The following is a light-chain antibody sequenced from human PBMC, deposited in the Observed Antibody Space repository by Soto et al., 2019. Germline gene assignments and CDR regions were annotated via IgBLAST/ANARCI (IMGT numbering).Light chain of an antibody. V-gene: IGLV2-23*02. Sequence: QSALTQPASVSGSPGQSSTISCTGTSSDVGSYNLFSWYQQHPGKAPKLIISEVSKRPSGVSNRFSGSKSGNTASLTISGLQAEDEADYYYCSYAGSYTFEVFGTGTKVTVL. CDR3: CSYAGSYTFEV. J-gene: IGLJ1*01. CDR1: SSDVGSYNL. CDR2: EVS.